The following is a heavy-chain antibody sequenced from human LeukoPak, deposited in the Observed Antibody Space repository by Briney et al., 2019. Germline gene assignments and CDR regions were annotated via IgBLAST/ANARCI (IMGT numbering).Heavy chain of an antibody. V-gene: IGHV3-11*04. J-gene: IGHJ4*02. CDR2: ISSSGSTI. CDR3: ARRGREAGYCTNGVCYHLDY. CDR1: GFTFSDYF. D-gene: IGHD2-8*01. Sequence: GGSLRLSCAASGFTFSDYFMSWIRQAPGKGLEWVSYISSSGSTIYYADSVKGRFTISRDNSKNTVNLQMNSLRDEDTAVYYCARRGREAGYCTNGVCYHLDYWGQGTLVTVSS.